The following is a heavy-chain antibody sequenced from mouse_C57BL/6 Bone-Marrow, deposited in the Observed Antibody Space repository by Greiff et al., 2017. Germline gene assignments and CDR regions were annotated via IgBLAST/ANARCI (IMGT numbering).Heavy chain of an antibody. CDR1: GFTFSSYG. D-gene: IGHD4-1*01. CDR3: ARHGTATNFDY. V-gene: IGHV5-6*01. Sequence: EVQGVESGGDLVKPGGSLTLSCAASGFTFSSYGMSWVRQTPDKRLEWVATLSSGGSYPYYTHRLKGQFTFSRDNAKNTLYLQMSSLTSEDTAMYYCARHGTATNFDYWGQGTTLTVSS. CDR2: LSSGGSYP. J-gene: IGHJ2*01.